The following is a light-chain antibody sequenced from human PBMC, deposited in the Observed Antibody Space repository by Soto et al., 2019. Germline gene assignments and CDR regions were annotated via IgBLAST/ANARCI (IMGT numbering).Light chain of an antibody. V-gene: IGKV3-11*01. J-gene: IGKJ5*01. CDR3: QQRSSWPPIT. CDR1: QSVSSY. Sequence: EIVLTQSPATLSVAPGERATLSCRASQSVSSYLIWYQLKPGQAPRLLIYDASHRATGIPARFSGSGSGTDFTLTISSLEPEDFAVYYCQQRSSWPPITFGQGTRLEIK. CDR2: DAS.